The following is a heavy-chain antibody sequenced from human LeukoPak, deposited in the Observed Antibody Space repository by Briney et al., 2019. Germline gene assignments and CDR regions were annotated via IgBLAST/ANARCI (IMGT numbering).Heavy chain of an antibody. CDR3: ARGRYSSGWYADYFDY. J-gene: IGHJ4*02. CDR1: GGSFSGYY. Sequence: SETLSLTCAVYGGSFSGYYWSWIRQPPGKGLEWIGEINHSGSTNYNASLKSRVTISVDTSKNQFSLKLSSVTAADTAVYYCARGRYSSGWYADYFDYWGQGTLVTVSS. D-gene: IGHD6-19*01. CDR2: INHSGST. V-gene: IGHV4-34*01.